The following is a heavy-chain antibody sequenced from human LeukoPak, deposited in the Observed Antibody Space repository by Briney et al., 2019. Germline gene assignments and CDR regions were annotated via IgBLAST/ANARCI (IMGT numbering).Heavy chain of an antibody. D-gene: IGHD2-2*01. J-gene: IGHJ6*03. CDR1: GYTFTSYD. CDR3: AREGSYQLLTYYYYYYMDV. CDR2: MNPNSGNT. Sequence: ASVKVSCKASGYTFTSYDINWVRQATGQGLEWMGWMNPNSGNTGYAQKFQGRVTITRNTSISTAYMELSSLRSEDTAVYYCAREGSYQLLTYYYYYYMDVWGKGTTVTVSS. V-gene: IGHV1-8*03.